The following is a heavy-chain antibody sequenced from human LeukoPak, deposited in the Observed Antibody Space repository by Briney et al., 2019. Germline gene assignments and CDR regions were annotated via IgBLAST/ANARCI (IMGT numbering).Heavy chain of an antibody. CDR3: AKDQKGSISLDAFDI. V-gene: IGHV3-48*01. D-gene: IGHD3-3*01. CDR1: GFTFSPYS. Sequence: GGSLRLSCAASGFTFSPYSMNWVRQPPGKGLEWVAYISSGSSPLYYADSVKGRFTISRDNAKNLLYLQMNSLRAEDTAVYYCAKDQKGSISLDAFDIWGQGTMVTVSS. J-gene: IGHJ3*02. CDR2: ISSGSSPL.